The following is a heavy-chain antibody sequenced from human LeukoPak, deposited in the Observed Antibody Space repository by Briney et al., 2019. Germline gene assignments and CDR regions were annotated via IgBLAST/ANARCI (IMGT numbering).Heavy chain of an antibody. CDR2: IWYDGSNK. CDR3: ASFPPRPYYFDY. V-gene: IGHV3-33*01. Sequence: GGSLRLSCAASGFTFSSYGMHWVRQAPGKGLEWVAVIWYDGSNKYYADSVKGRFTISRDNSKNTLYLQMNSLRAEDTAVYYCASFPPRPYYFDYWGQGTLVTVSS. CDR1: GFTFSSYG. J-gene: IGHJ4*02.